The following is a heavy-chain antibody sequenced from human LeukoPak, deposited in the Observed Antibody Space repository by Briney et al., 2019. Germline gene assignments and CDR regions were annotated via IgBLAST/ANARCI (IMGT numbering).Heavy chain of an antibody. CDR2: ISGSGGST. CDR3: AKDPYYDFWSGYRVDNWFDP. J-gene: IGHJ5*02. CDR1: GFTFSSYA. Sequence: GGSLRLSCAASGFTFSSYAMSWARQAPGKGLEWVSAISGSGGSTYYADCVKGRFTITRDNSKNTLYLQMNSLRAEDTAVYYCAKDPYYDFWSGYRVDNWFDPWGQGTLVTVSS. D-gene: IGHD3-3*01. V-gene: IGHV3-23*01.